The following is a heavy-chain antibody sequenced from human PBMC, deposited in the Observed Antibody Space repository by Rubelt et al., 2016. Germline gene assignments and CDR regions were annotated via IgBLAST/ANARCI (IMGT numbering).Heavy chain of an antibody. CDR3: ARGYYRNSFDY. CDR1: GFTFSNYW. Sequence: VQLVESGGGLVQPGESLSLSCSASGFTFSNYWMRWVRQAPGKGLEWVALIWYDGSTKYYADSVKGRFTISRDNFKITLDLQMNSLRAEDTAVYYCARGYYRNSFDYWGQGTLVTVSS. J-gene: IGHJ4*02. CDR2: IWYDGSTK. V-gene: IGHV3-33*08. D-gene: IGHD3-22*01.